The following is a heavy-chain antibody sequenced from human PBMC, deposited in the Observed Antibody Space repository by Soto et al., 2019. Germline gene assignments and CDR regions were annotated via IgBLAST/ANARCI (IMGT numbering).Heavy chain of an antibody. CDR2: IYSGGST. Sequence: SLRLSCAASGFTVSSNYMSWVRQAPGKGLEWVSVIYSGGSTYYADSVKGRFTISRHNSKNTLYLQMNSLRAEDTAVYYCARTRYCTNGVCLYYFDYWGQGTLVTVSS. J-gene: IGHJ4*02. CDR1: GFTVSSNY. V-gene: IGHV3-53*04. D-gene: IGHD2-8*01. CDR3: ARTRYCTNGVCLYYFDY.